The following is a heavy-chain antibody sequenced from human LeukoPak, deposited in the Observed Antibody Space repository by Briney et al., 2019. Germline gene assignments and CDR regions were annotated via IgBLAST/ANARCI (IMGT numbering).Heavy chain of an antibody. CDR3: AREVYSYGIVPQYYFDY. CDR1: GGTFSSYA. V-gene: IGHV1-69*05. CDR2: IIPIFGTA. J-gene: IGHJ4*02. D-gene: IGHD5-18*01. Sequence: SVKVSCKASGGTFSSYAISWVRQAPGQGREWMGRIIPIFGTANYAQKFQGRVTITTDESTSTAYMELSSLRSEDTAVYYCAREVYSYGIVPQYYFDYWGQGTLVTVSS.